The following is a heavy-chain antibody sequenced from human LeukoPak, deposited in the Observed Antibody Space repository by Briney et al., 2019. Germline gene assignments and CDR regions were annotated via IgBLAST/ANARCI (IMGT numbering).Heavy chain of an antibody. CDR3: ARVYSSSWYRKSQVDY. J-gene: IGHJ4*02. CDR1: GGSISSGGYS. V-gene: IGHV4-61*08. Sequence: KPSETLSLTCAVSGGSISSGGYSWSWIRQPPGKGLEWIGYIYYSGSTNYNPSLKSRVTISVDTSKNQFSLKLRSVTAADTAVYYCARVYSSSWYRKSQVDYWGQGTLVTVSS. D-gene: IGHD6-13*01. CDR2: IYYSGST.